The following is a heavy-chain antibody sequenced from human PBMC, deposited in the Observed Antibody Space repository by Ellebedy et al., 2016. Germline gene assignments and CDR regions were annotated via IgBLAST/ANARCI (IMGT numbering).Heavy chain of an antibody. CDR1: GFTFSNAW. CDR3: TTVYRYNYDSV. J-gene: IGHJ4*02. D-gene: IGHD5-18*01. CDR2: IKSKTDGGAA. V-gene: IGHV3-15*01. Sequence: GESLKISCAASGFTFSNAWMNWVRQAPGKGLEWVGRIKSKTDGGAADYAAPVKGRFTISRDDSKTTLYLQMNSLKTEDTAVYFCTTVYRYNYDSVWGQGTLATVSS.